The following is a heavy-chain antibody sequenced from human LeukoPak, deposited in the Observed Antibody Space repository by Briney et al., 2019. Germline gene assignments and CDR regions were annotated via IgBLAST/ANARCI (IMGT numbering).Heavy chain of an antibody. CDR2: ISSGGSNT. CDR3: VKRGDGGAWFDY. CDR1: GFTFSTYW. Sequence: GGSLRLSCAVSGFTFSTYWMDWVRQAPGKGLVWVSRISSGGSNTAYADSVKGRFTISRDNAKNTLYLQMSSLRAEDTAVYHCVKRGDGGAWFDYWGQGTLVIVSS. J-gene: IGHJ5*01. V-gene: IGHV3-74*01. D-gene: IGHD5-24*01.